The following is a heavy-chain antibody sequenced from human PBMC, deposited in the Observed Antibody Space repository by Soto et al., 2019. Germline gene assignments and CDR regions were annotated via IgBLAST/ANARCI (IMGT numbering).Heavy chain of an antibody. Sequence: QVQLKESGPGLVKPSETLSLTCNVSGGPIKTGDYYWNWIRQPPGKGLEWIGYVFYSGATNYSPSLKSRAAISMDTSKNLFSLGLTSVTAEDTAVYYCARAGFSYGHLLFWGQGIRVTVST. D-gene: IGHD1-1*01. CDR1: GGPIKTGDYY. CDR2: VFYSGAT. CDR3: ARAGFSYGHLLF. J-gene: IGHJ4*02. V-gene: IGHV4-30-4*01.